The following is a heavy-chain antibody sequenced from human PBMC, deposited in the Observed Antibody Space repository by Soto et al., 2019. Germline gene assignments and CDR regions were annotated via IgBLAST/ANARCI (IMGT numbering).Heavy chain of an antibody. CDR1: GYTFTGYY. V-gene: IGHV1-2*02. CDR2: INPNSGGT. Sequence: ASVKVSCKASGYTFTGYYMHWVRQAPGQGLEWMGWINPNSGGTNYAQKFQGRVTMTRDTSISTAYMELSRLRSDDTAVYYCARDSTGYRGCYYGMDVWGQGTTVTVSS. J-gene: IGHJ6*02. D-gene: IGHD3-9*01. CDR3: ARDSTGYRGCYYGMDV.